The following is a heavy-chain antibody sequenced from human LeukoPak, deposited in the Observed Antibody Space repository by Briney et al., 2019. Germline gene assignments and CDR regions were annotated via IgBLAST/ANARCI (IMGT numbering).Heavy chain of an antibody. CDR1: GYTFTSYD. D-gene: IGHD3-10*01. CDR2: MNPNSGGT. Sequence: ASVKVSCKASGYTFTSYDINWVRQATGQGLEWMGWMNPNSGGTNYAQKFQGRVTMTRDTSISTAYMELSRLRSDDTAVYYCARDYVTMVRGANWFDPWGQGTLVTVSS. V-gene: IGHV1-2*02. J-gene: IGHJ5*02. CDR3: ARDYVTMVRGANWFDP.